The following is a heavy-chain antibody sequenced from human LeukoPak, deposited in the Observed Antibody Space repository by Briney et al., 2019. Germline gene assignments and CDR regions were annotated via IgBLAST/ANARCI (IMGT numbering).Heavy chain of an antibody. V-gene: IGHV4-38-2*02. J-gene: IGHJ4*02. CDR2: IYYSGST. D-gene: IGHD6-19*01. Sequence: SETLSLTCTVSGYSITNGYYWGWIRQPPGKGLEWIGSIYYSGSTYYNPSLKSRVTISVDTSKNQFSLKLSSVTAADTAVYYCARVRQWLVEGLDYWGQGTLVTVSS. CDR1: GYSITNGYY. CDR3: ARVRQWLVEGLDY.